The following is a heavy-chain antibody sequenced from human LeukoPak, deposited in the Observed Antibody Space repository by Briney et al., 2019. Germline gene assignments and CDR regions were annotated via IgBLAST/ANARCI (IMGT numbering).Heavy chain of an antibody. CDR3: ARTGLGMFGVVINYYYYYMDV. D-gene: IGHD3-3*01. CDR2: ISAYNGNT. V-gene: IGHV1-18*01. J-gene: IGHJ6*03. CDR1: GYTFTSYG. Sequence: GASVKVSCKASGYTFTSYGISWVRQAPGQGLEWMGWISAYNGNTNYAQKLQGRVTMTTDTSTSTAYMELRSLRSDDTAVYYCARTGLGMFGVVINYYYYYMDVWGKGTTVTVSS.